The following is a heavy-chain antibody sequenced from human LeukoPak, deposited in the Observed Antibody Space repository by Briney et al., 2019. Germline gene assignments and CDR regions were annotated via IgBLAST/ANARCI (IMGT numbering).Heavy chain of an antibody. CDR2: INHSGST. Sequence: SETLSLTCAVYGGSFSGYYWSWIRQPPGKGLEWIGEINHSGSTNYNPSLKSRITISVDTSKNQFSLKLSSVTAADTAVYYCARASEDYYYYYMDVWGKGTTVTISS. CDR3: ARASEDYYYYYMDV. CDR1: GGSFSGYY. J-gene: IGHJ6*03. V-gene: IGHV4-34*01. D-gene: IGHD1-14*01.